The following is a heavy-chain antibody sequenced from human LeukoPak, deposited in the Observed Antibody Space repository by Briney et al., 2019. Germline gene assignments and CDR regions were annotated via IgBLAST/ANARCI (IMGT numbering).Heavy chain of an antibody. Sequence: GASVKVSCKASGYTFTGYYMHWVRQAPGQGLEWMGWINPNSGGTNYAQKFQGRVTMTRDTSISTAYMELSRLRSDDTAVYYCARGKGYDSSGYYSFDYWGQGTLVTVSS. D-gene: IGHD3-22*01. J-gene: IGHJ4*02. V-gene: IGHV1-2*02. CDR1: GYTFTGYY. CDR2: INPNSGGT. CDR3: ARGKGYDSSGYYSFDY.